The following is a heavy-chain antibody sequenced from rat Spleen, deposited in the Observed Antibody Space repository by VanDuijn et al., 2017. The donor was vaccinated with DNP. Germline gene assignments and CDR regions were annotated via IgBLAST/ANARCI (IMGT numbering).Heavy chain of an antibody. D-gene: IGHD1-1*01. Sequence: EVQLVEPGGSLVQPGKSLKLNCPTSGFTFSNAWIHWVRQSPEKQLEWVSQIKAKSNNYATYYAESVRGRFTISRDDSKSSVDLQMDSLKEEDTAIYYCTATVVRGLAMDAWGQGTSVTVSS. CDR3: TATVVRGLAMDA. V-gene: IGHV6-8*01. CDR1: GFTFSNAW. J-gene: IGHJ4*01. CDR2: IKAKSNNYAT.